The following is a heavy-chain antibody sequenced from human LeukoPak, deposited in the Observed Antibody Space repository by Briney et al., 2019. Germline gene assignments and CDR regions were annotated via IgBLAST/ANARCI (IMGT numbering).Heavy chain of an antibody. V-gene: IGHV3-73*01. J-gene: IGHJ3*02. D-gene: IGHD6-13*01. CDR2: IRGRANGYAT. CDR1: GFTFSGSA. CDR3: TRRSDTSGSTSGLDI. Sequence: TGGSLRLSCAASGFTFSGSAIHWVRQASGKGLEWVGRIRGRANGYATAFATSVRGRFTIFRDDSENTAYLQMSSLKIEDTAIYYCTRRSDTSGSTSGLDIWGQRTLVTVSS.